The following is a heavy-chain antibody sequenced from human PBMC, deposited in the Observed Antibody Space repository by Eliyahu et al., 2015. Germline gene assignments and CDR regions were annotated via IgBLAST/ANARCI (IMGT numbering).Heavy chain of an antibody. D-gene: IGHD1-14*01. V-gene: IGHV3-33*01. J-gene: IGHJ6*02. Sequence: QVQLVESGGGVVQPGRSLRLSXAASXFXLXTYXMPWVRPAPGKGLEWVASIYYDGVNDYYAHSVKGRFTISRDNSKNTLFLQMNSLRAEDTAVYYCARENHNARRQQPDSPRNYYGLDVWGQGTTVTVSS. CDR2: IYYDGVND. CDR1: XFXLXTYX. CDR3: ARENHNARRQQPDSPRNYYGLDV.